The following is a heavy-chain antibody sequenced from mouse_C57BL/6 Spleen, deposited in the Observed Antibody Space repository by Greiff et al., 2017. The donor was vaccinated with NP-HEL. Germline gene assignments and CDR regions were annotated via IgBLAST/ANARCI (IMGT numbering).Heavy chain of an antibody. V-gene: IGHV1-64*01. Sequence: QLKQPAAALVPPFSSFPLSCKASGYTFTSYWMHWVKQRPGQGLEWIGMIHPNSGSTNYNEKFKSKATLTVDKSSSTAYMQLSSLTSEDSAVYYCARAYYSNYGEDAMDYWGQGTSVTVSS. J-gene: IGHJ4*01. CDR1: GYTFTSYW. D-gene: IGHD2-5*01. CDR3: ARAYYSNYGEDAMDY. CDR2: IHPNSGST.